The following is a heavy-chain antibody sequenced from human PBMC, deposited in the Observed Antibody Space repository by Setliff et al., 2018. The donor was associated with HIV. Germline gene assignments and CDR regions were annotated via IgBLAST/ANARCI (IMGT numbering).Heavy chain of an antibody. CDR1: GFTFSSYA. CDR3: ARDWELRTIGWEARFDY. D-gene: IGHD3-10*01. J-gene: IGHJ4*02. Sequence: GGSLRLSCAASGFTFSSYAMHWVRQAPGKGLEWVAVISYDGSNKYYADSVKGRFTISRDNSKNTLYLQMNSLRVEDTAVYYCARDWELRTIGWEARFDYWGQGTLVTVSS. CDR2: ISYDGSNK. V-gene: IGHV3-30*04.